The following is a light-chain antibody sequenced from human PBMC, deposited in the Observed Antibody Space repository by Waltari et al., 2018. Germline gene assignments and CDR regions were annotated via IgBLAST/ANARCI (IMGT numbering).Light chain of an antibody. Sequence: SYELTQPSSVSVSPGQTAKLTCSGDIVTKEYVRVFQQKPGRAPVLVIYKDTERPSGIPERFSGSSSGTTVTLTISGAQGEDEAEYYCNCATDDNVRIFGGGTRLTVL. J-gene: IGLJ2*01. CDR1: IVTKEY. CDR3: NCATDDNVRI. V-gene: IGLV3-27*01. CDR2: KDT.